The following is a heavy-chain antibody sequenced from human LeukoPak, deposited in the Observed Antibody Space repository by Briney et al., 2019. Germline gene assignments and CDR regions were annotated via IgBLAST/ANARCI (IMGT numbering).Heavy chain of an antibody. V-gene: IGHV1-46*01. CDR2: INPSGGST. CDR3: ARDRDLYCSGGSCYPGYFDH. J-gene: IGHJ4*02. D-gene: IGHD2-15*01. CDR1: GYTFTSYY. Sequence: ASVKVSCKASGYTFTSYYMHWVRQAPGQGLEWMGIINPSGGSTSYAQKFQGRVTMTRDTSTSTVYMELSSLRSEDTAVYYCARDRDLYCSGGSCYPGYFDHWGQGTLVTVSS.